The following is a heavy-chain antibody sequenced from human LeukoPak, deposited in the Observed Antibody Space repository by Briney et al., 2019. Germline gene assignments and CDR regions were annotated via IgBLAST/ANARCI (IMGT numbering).Heavy chain of an antibody. V-gene: IGHV3-23*01. Sequence: QPGGSLRLSCAASGFTFSNFAMSWVRQAPGKGPEWVSTISGSGGNTYYTDSVKGRFTISRDNSKNTLYLQMNSLRAEDTAVYYCAKEDYCSGGSCYWLAFDFWGQGTMVTVSS. CDR2: ISGSGGNT. J-gene: IGHJ3*01. D-gene: IGHD2-15*01. CDR1: GFTFSNFA. CDR3: AKEDYCSGGSCYWLAFDF.